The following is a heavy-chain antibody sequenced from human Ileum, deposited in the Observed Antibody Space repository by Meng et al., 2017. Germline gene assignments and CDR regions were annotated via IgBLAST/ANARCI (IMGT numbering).Heavy chain of an antibody. D-gene: IGHD2-2*01. J-gene: IGHJ4*02. Sequence: GGSLRLSCAASGFSFRNAWMSWVRQAPGKGLEWVGRVRSKTYGETREYAAPVNGRFIISRDDSKNMVYLEVNSLKTEDTAVYYCAADVPEYVPQIDYWGQGTVVTVSS. V-gene: IGHV3-15*01. CDR2: VRSKTYGETR. CDR3: AADVPEYVPQIDY. CDR1: GFSFRNAW.